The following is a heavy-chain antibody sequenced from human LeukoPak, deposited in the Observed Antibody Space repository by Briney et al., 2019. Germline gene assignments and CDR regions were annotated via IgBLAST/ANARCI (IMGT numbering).Heavy chain of an antibody. J-gene: IGHJ5*02. V-gene: IGHV3-7*01. CDR2: IKQDGSEK. CDR3: ARNYAYYYDSSGYYPTPWFNP. CDR1: GFTFSSYW. D-gene: IGHD3-22*01. Sequence: GGSLRVSCAASGFTFSSYWMSCVRQAPGKGLERVADIKQDGSEKYYVDSVKGRFTISRDNAKNSLYLQMNSLRAEDTAVYYCARNYAYYYDSSGYYPTPWFNPWGQGTLVTVSS.